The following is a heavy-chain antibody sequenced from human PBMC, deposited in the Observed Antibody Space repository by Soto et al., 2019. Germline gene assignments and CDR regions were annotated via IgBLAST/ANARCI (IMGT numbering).Heavy chain of an antibody. CDR3: ARHLYYYDSSGYYGPLDY. V-gene: IGHV4-59*08. Sequence: SETLSLTCTVSGGSISSYYWSWIRQPPGKGLEWIGYIYYSGSTNYNPSLKSRVTISVDTSKNQFSLKLSSVTAADTAVHYCARHLYYYDSSGYYGPLDYWGQGTLVTVSS. CDR1: GGSISSYY. J-gene: IGHJ4*02. D-gene: IGHD3-22*01. CDR2: IYYSGST.